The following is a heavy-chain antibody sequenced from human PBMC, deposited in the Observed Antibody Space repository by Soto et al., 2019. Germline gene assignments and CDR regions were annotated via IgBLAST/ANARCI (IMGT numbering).Heavy chain of an antibody. Sequence: QVQLVQSGAEVTKPGASVKVSCKASGYTFTSYGISWVRQAPGQGLEWMGWIGTYNGNTNYAQKFQGRVTMHTDTYTSTVYMELRRLSADDTAVFYCARMLGPTIRWLDPWGQGTLVTVSS. CDR3: ARMLGPTIRWLDP. CDR1: GYTFTSYG. D-gene: IGHD1-26*01. CDR2: IGTYNGNT. V-gene: IGHV1-18*01. J-gene: IGHJ5*02.